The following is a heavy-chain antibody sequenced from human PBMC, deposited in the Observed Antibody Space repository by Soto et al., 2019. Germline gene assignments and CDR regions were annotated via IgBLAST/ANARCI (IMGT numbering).Heavy chain of an antibody. J-gene: IGHJ6*03. D-gene: IGHD2-15*01. Sequence: GASVKVSCKASGYTFIHQNIFWVRQAPGQGLEWMGWISAYNGNTNYAQKLQGRVTMTTDTSTSTAYVELRSLRSDDTAVYYCARDLEDIVVVVAATPYARYYYYMDVWGKGTTVTVSS. CDR3: ARDLEDIVVVVAATPYARYYYYMDV. V-gene: IGHV1-18*01. CDR1: GYTFIHQN. CDR2: ISAYNGNT.